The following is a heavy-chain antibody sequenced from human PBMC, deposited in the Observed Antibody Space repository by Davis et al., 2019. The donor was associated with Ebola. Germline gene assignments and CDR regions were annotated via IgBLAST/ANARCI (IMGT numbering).Heavy chain of an antibody. CDR2: ISSSSTYI. Sequence: GGSLRLSCAASGLTFSTYKMNWVRQAPGKMLELVSFISSSSTYIYYADSVKGRFTISRDNAKNSLYLQMNSLRAEDAVVYYCAKDNQPRNGIFDPFDIWGQGTMVAVSS. CDR3: AKDNQPRNGIFDPFDI. CDR1: GLTFSTYK. J-gene: IGHJ3*02. D-gene: IGHD3-3*01. V-gene: IGHV3-21*04.